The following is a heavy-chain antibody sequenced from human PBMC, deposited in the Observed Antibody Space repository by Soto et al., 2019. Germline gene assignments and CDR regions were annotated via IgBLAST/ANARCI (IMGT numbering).Heavy chain of an antibody. CDR2: IIPIFGTA. V-gene: IGHV1-69*13. CDR3: ASNHYYDSSGYFPTFDY. J-gene: IGHJ4*02. Sequence: SVKVSCKASGYTFNNYYMHWVRQAPGQGLEWMGGIIPIFGTANYAQKFQGRVTITADESTSTAYMELSSLRSEDTAVYYCASNHYYDSSGYFPTFDYWGQGTLVTVSS. D-gene: IGHD3-22*01. CDR1: GYTFNNYY.